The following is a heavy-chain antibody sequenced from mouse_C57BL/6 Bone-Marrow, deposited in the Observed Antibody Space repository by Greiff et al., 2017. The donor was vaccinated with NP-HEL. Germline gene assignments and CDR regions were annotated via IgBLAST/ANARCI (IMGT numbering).Heavy chain of an antibody. CDR2: IYPGSGNT. V-gene: IGHV1-66*01. Sequence: VQLQQSGPELVKPGASVKISCKASGYSFTSYYIHWVKQRPGQGLEWIGWIYPGSGNTKYNEKFKGKATLTADTSSSPAYMQLRSLTAEDSSVYYCAREAITTVVAAGYFGVWGTGATVTVSS. CDR3: AREAITTVVAAGYFGV. D-gene: IGHD1-1*01. J-gene: IGHJ1*03. CDR1: GYSFTSYY.